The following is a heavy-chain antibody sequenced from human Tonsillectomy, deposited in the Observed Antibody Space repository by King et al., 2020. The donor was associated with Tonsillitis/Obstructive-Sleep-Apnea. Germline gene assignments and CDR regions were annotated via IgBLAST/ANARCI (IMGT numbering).Heavy chain of an antibody. D-gene: IGHD2-2*01. CDR2: IYYSGST. CDR1: GGSISSGGYY. Sequence: VQLVESGPGLVKPSQTLSLTCTVSGGSISSGGYYWTWIRQHPGKGLQWIGYIYYSGSTYYNPSLKSRVTISVDTSKNQFSLKLSSVTAADTAVFYCARGRPLYCSSSICYPGGSFDYWGQGTLVTVSS. V-gene: IGHV4-31*03. J-gene: IGHJ4*02. CDR3: ARGRPLYCSSSICYPGGSFDY.